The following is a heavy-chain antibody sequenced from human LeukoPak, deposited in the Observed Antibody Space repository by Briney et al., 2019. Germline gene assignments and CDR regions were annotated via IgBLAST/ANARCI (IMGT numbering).Heavy chain of an antibody. CDR2: ISGSGSDF. CDR3: ARSIGSYYTMDV. J-gene: IGHJ6*02. Sequence: GGSLRLSCVACGFTFSDYYMNWIRQAPGRGLEWVSYISGSGSDFYYADSVKGRFTISRDNAKNSLYLQMNSLRAEDTAVYYCARSIGSYYTMDVWGQGTTVTVSS. D-gene: IGHD3-22*01. V-gene: IGHV3-11*01. CDR1: GFTFSDYY.